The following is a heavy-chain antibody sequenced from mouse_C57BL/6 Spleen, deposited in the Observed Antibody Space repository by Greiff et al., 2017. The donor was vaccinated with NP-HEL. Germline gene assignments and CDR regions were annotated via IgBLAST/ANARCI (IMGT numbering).Heavy chain of an antibody. D-gene: IGHD3-3*01. CDR3: ARAGRNYAMDY. Sequence: VQLQQSGAELMKPGASVKLSCKATGYTFTGYWIEWVKQRPGHGLEWIGEIFPGSGSTNYNEKFKGKATFTADTYSNTAYMQLSSLTTEDSAIYCWARAGRNYAMDYWGQGTSVTVSS. J-gene: IGHJ4*01. V-gene: IGHV1-9*01. CDR1: GYTFTGYW. CDR2: IFPGSGST.